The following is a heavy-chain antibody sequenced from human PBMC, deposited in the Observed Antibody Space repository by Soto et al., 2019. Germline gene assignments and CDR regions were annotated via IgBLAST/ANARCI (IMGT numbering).Heavy chain of an antibody. CDR3: ASVTSEVGLGGECPYFDY. D-gene: IGHD2-8*02. CDR1: GGSISSYY. J-gene: IGHJ4*02. V-gene: IGHV4-59*01. CDR2: IYYSGRT. Sequence: SETLSLTCTVSGGSISSYYWSWIRQPPGKGLEWIGYIYYSGRTNYNPSLKSRVTISVDTSKNQFSLKLSSVTAADTAVYYCASVTSEVGLGGECPYFDYSGQGTLVTVSS.